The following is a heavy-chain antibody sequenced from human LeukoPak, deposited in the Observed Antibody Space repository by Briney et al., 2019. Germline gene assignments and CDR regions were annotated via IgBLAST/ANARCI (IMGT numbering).Heavy chain of an antibody. CDR2: ISSSSSYI. D-gene: IGHD3-9*01. J-gene: IGHJ4*02. CDR3: ARDDGILTGYAFDY. V-gene: IGHV3-21*01. Sequence: GGSLRLSCAASGFTFSSYSMNWVRQAPGKGLEWVSSISSSSSYIYYADSVKGRFTISRDNAKNSLCLQMNSLRAEDTAVYYCARDDGILTGYAFDYWGQGTLVTVSS. CDR1: GFTFSSYS.